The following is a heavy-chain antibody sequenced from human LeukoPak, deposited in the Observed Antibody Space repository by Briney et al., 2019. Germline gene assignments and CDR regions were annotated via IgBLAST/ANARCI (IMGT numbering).Heavy chain of an antibody. J-gene: IGHJ6*03. V-gene: IGHV3-48*01. Sequence: GGSLRLSCAASGFTFSSYNMNWVRQAPGKGLEWVSYISSSGSTIYYADSVKGRFTISRDNSKNTLYLQMNSLRAEDTAVYYCAKRTPGYSSSWYSKYYYYYMDVWGKGTTVTISS. CDR3: AKRTPGYSSSWYSKYYYYYMDV. CDR2: ISSSGSTI. D-gene: IGHD6-13*01. CDR1: GFTFSSYN.